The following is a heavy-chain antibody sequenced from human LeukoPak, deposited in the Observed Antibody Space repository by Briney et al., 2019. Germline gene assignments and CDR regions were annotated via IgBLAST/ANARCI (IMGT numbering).Heavy chain of an antibody. CDR3: AKEALYDISTDY. Sequence: PGGSLRLSCAASGFTFSSYGMHWVRQAPGKGLEWVAVIWYDGSNKYYGDSVKGRFTISRDNSKNTLYLQMNSLRAEDTAVYYCAKEALYDISTDYWGQGTLVTVSS. V-gene: IGHV3-33*06. D-gene: IGHD3-9*01. CDR1: GFTFSSYG. J-gene: IGHJ4*02. CDR2: IWYDGSNK.